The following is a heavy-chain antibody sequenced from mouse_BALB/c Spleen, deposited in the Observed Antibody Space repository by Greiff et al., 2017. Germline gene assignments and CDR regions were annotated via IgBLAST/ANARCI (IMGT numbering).Heavy chain of an antibody. CDR3: TSFHYYSWFAY. CDR1: GYTFTDHA. V-gene: IGHV1S53*02. Sequence: VMLQQSDAELVKPGASVKISCKASGYTFTDHAIHWVKQKPEQGLEWIGYISPGNGDIKYNEKFKGKATLTADKSSSTAYMQLNSLTSEDSAVYFCTSFHYYSWFAYWGQGTLVTVSA. D-gene: IGHD1-2*01. CDR2: ISPGNGDI. J-gene: IGHJ3*01.